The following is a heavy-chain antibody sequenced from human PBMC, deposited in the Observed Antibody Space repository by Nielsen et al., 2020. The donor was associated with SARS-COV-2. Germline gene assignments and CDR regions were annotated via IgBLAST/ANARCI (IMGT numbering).Heavy chain of an antibody. Sequence: SGPTLVKPTQTLTLTCTFSGFSLNTVGVGVGWIRQPPGKALEWLALIYWNDDKRYSPSLKSRLTVTKATSRNQVVLTLTNMEPADTGTYYCAHGGVYFDYWGQGIPVTVSS. D-gene: IGHD2-8*01. V-gene: IGHV2-5*01. J-gene: IGHJ4*02. CDR3: AHGGVYFDY. CDR1: GFSLNTVGVG. CDR2: IYWNDDK.